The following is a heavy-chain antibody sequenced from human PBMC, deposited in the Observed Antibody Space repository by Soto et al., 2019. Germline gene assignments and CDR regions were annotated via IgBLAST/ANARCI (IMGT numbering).Heavy chain of an antibody. Sequence: PSETLSLTCAFYVVSFSGYYWSCIRHPPGKWLEWIGEINHSGSTNYNPSLKSRVTISVDTSKNQFSLKLSSVTAADTAVYYCVIDVVVVAATEYWGQGTLVNLS. J-gene: IGHJ4*02. CDR1: VVSFSGYY. CDR3: VIDVVVVAATEY. CDR2: INHSGST. V-gene: IGHV4-34*01. D-gene: IGHD2-15*01.